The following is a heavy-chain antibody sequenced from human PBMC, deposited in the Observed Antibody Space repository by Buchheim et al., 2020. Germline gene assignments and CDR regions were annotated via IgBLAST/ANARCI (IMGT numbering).Heavy chain of an antibody. D-gene: IGHD3-16*01. Sequence: QLQLQESGSGLVKPSQTLSLTCAVSGGSISSGGYSWSWIRQPPGKGLEWIGYIYHSGSPYYHPSLKSRVTISVDRSKNQFSLKLSSVTAADTAVYYCARAWYDYVWGSHQFDYWGQGTL. CDR2: IYHSGSP. J-gene: IGHJ4*02. CDR3: ARAWYDYVWGSHQFDY. V-gene: IGHV4-30-2*01. CDR1: GGSISSGGYS.